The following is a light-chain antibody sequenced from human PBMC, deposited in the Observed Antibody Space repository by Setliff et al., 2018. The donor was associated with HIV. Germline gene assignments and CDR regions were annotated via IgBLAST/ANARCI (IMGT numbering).Light chain of an antibody. CDR1: SSDIGRYNS. Sequence: QSVLTQPASVSGSPGQSITIPCTGTSSDIGRYNSVSWYQQKPGKAPKLLIFDVTYRPSGVSNRFSGSKSGNTASLTISGLQDEDEADYYCCSYLSTNSYVFGTGTKVTVL. CDR3: CSYLSTNSYV. V-gene: IGLV2-14*01. CDR2: DVT. J-gene: IGLJ1*01.